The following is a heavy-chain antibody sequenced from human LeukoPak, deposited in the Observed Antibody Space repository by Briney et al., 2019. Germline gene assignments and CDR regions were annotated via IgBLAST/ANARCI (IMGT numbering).Heavy chain of an antibody. V-gene: IGHV3-7*03. CDR1: GFTFSTYW. J-gene: IGHJ3*02. CDR3: ARFTTMIVVYAFDI. CDR2: IRQDGGEK. Sequence: GGSLRLSCAASGFTFSTYWLSWVRQAPGKGPEWVANIRQDGGEKYYVDSVKGRFTISRDNAKSSLYLQMNSLRAEDTAVYYCARFTTMIVVYAFDIWGQGTMVTVSS. D-gene: IGHD3-22*01.